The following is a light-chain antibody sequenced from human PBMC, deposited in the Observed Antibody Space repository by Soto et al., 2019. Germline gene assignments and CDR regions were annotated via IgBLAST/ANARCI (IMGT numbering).Light chain of an antibody. CDR1: QSLVSSDGNTY. V-gene: IGKV2-30*01. CDR2: QVS. Sequence: DAVLTQSPLSLPVTLGQPASISCRSRQSLVSSDGNTYLNWFQQRPGQSPRRLIYQVSNRDSGVPDRVSGGGCGTDFTLEIRRVVAEDVAVYYCTQGTHWTYTFGQGTKLEI. CDR3: TQGTHWTYT. J-gene: IGKJ2*01.